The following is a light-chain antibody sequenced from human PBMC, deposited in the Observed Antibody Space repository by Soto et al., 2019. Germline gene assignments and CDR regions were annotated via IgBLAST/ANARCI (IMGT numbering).Light chain of an antibody. CDR2: NNN. CDR1: SSNSGTNT. Sequence: QAVVTQPPSASGTPGQSVTISCSGRSSNSGTNTVNWYQQLPGTAPEVLIYNNNQRPSGVPDRFSGSKSGTSASLAISGLQSEDEADYYCAVWDASLSAWVFGGGTKLTVL. CDR3: AVWDASLSAWV. V-gene: IGLV1-44*01. J-gene: IGLJ3*02.